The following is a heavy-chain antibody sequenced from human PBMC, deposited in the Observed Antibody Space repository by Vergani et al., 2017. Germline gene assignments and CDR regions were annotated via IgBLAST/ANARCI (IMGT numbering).Heavy chain of an antibody. V-gene: IGHV1-69*06. CDR3: ARDKSAYYDILTGYSAFDI. J-gene: IGHJ3*02. D-gene: IGHD3-9*01. Sequence: QVQLVQSGAEVKKPGSSVKVSCKASGGTFSSYAISWVRQAPGQGLEWMGGIIPIFGTANYAQKLQGRVTMTTDTSTSTAYMELRSLRSDDTAVYYCARDKSAYYDILTGYSAFDIWGQGTMVTVSS. CDR1: GGTFSSYA. CDR2: IIPIFGTA.